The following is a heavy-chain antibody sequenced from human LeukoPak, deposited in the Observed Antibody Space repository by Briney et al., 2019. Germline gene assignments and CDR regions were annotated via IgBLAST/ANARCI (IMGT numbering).Heavy chain of an antibody. Sequence: PGGSLRLSCAASGFTFSSYSMNWVRQAPGKGLEWVSSISSSSSYTYYADSVKGRFTISRDNAKNSLYLQINSLRAEDTAVYYCARYYDILTGEDYWGQGTLVTVSS. V-gene: IGHV3-21*01. CDR2: ISSSSSYT. D-gene: IGHD3-9*01. CDR1: GFTFSSYS. CDR3: ARYYDILTGEDY. J-gene: IGHJ4*02.